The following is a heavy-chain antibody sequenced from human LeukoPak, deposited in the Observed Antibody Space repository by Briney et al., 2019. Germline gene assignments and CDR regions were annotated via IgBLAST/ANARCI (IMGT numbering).Heavy chain of an antibody. J-gene: IGHJ4*02. CDR2: IYSGGST. D-gene: IGHD3-9*01. CDR3: ARDNYDILTGYFAGLDY. CDR1: GFTFSSYG. V-gene: IGHV3-53*01. Sequence: TGGSLRLSCAASGFTFSSYGMSWVRQAPGKGLEWVSVIYSGGSTYYADSVKGRFTISRDNSKNTLYLQMNSLRAEDTAVYYCARDNYDILTGYFAGLDYWGQGTLVTVSS.